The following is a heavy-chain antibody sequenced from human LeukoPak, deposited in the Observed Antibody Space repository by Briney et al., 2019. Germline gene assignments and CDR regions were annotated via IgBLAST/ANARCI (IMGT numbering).Heavy chain of an antibody. D-gene: IGHD5-12*01. Sequence: GSLRLSCAASGFTITSYAMAWVRQAPGKGLEWVSAVSATGGSTYYADSVKGHFTISRDNSKNTLYLQMNSLRAEDTALYYCAKARAGYSGARGFDYWGQGTLVTVSS. CDR1: GFTITSYA. CDR2: VSATGGST. CDR3: AKARAGYSGARGFDY. J-gene: IGHJ4*02. V-gene: IGHV3-23*01.